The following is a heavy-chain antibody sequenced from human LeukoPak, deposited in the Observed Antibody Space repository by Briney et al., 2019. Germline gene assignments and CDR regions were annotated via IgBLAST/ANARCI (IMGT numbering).Heavy chain of an antibody. V-gene: IGHV4-4*07. CDR3: ARVAYSSSLINYFDY. CDR2: IYTSGST. J-gene: IGHJ4*02. Sequence: SETLSLTCTVSGGSISSYYWSWIRQPAGKGLEWIGRIYTSGSTNYNPSLKSRVTMSVDTSKNQFSLKLSSVTAADTAVYYCARVAYSSSLINYFDYWGQGTLVTVSS. CDR1: GGSISSYY. D-gene: IGHD6-13*01.